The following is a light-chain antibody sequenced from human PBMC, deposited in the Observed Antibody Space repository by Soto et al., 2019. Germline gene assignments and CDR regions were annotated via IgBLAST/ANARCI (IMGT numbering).Light chain of an antibody. CDR2: DNN. Sequence: QPVLTQPPSVSGAQRQSVSISCTESSSNIGAGYNVHWYQQLPGTAPKLLTYDNNNRPSGVPDRFSGSKSGTSASLAITGLQAEDEADYYCQSYDTSLSGFYVFGTGSKVTVL. J-gene: IGLJ1*01. CDR1: SSNIGAGYN. CDR3: QSYDTSLSGFYV. V-gene: IGLV1-40*01.